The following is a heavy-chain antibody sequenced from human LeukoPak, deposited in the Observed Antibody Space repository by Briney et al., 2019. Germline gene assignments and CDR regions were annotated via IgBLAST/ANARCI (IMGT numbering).Heavy chain of an antibody. CDR2: IYTSGST. J-gene: IGHJ4*02. Sequence: SETLSLTCSVSGGSISSYYWSWIRQPAGKGLEWIGRIYTSGSTNYNPSLKSRVTMSVDTSKNQISLKVNSVTAADTAVYYCARESYSSSYLFDFWGQGTLVTVSS. CDR3: ARESYSSSYLFDF. D-gene: IGHD6-6*01. CDR1: GGSISSYY. V-gene: IGHV4-4*07.